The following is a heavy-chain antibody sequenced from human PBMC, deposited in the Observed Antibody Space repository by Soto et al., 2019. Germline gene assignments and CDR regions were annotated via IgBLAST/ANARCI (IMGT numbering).Heavy chain of an antibody. V-gene: IGHV3-30*18. D-gene: IGHD3-3*01. Sequence: QVQLVESGGGVVQPGRSLRLSCAASGFTFSSYGMHWVRQAPGKGLEWVAVISYDGSNKYYADSVKGRFTISRDNSKNPLYLQMNSLRAEDTAVYYCAKDPYYDFWRGYRNWFDPWGQGTLVTVSS. CDR3: AKDPYYDFWRGYRNWFDP. CDR2: ISYDGSNK. CDR1: GFTFSSYG. J-gene: IGHJ5*02.